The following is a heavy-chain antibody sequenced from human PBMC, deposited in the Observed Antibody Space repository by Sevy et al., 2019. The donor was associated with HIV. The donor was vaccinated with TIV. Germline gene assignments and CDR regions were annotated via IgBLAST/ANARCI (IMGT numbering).Heavy chain of an antibody. CDR1: GFTFSSYS. J-gene: IGHJ3*02. CDR3: ARDSSGSYDNDAFDI. CDR2: ISSSSSYI. D-gene: IGHD1-26*01. V-gene: IGHV3-21*01. Sequence: GGSLRLSCAASGFTFSSYSMNWVRQAPGKGLEWVSSISSSSSYIYYADSVKGRFTISRDNAKNSLYLQMNSLRAEDTAVYYCARDSSGSYDNDAFDIWGQGTMVTVSS.